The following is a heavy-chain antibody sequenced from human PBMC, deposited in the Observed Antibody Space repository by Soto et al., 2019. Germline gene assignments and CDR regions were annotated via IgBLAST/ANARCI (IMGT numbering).Heavy chain of an antibody. CDR1: GFTVSSNY. V-gene: IGHV3-66*01. CDR2: IYSGGST. CDR3: ARDRIPTGMDV. J-gene: IGHJ6*02. Sequence: EVQLVESGGGLVQPGGSLRLSCAASGFTVSSNYMSWVRQAPGKGLEWVSVIYSGGSTYYADSVKGRFTVSRDNSKNTLYLQMNSLRAEDTAVYYCARDRIPTGMDVWGQGTTVTVSS.